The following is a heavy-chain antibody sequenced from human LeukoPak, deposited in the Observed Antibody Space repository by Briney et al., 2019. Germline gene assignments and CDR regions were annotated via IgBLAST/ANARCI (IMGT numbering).Heavy chain of an antibody. D-gene: IGHD3-10*01. V-gene: IGHV3-7*01. Sequence: PGGSLRLSCAASGFTFTNFWMSWVRQAPGKGLEWVANIKQDGSEKYYVDSVKGRFTISRDNARNSLHLQMNSLRAKDTAVYYCARAKYGSGSCYSSWGQGTMVTVSP. CDR2: IKQDGSEK. CDR1: GFTFTNFW. CDR3: ARAKYGSGSCYSS. J-gene: IGHJ3*01.